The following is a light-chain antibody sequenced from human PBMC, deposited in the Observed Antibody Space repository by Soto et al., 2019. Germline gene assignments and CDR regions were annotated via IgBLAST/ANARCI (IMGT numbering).Light chain of an antibody. CDR1: SSDVGGYNY. V-gene: IGLV2-11*01. Sequence: QSVLTQPRSVSGSPGQSVTISCTGTSSDVGGYNYVSWYRQHPGKAPKLMIYDVNKRPSGVPDRFSGSKSGNTASLTISGLQAEDEADYYCCSYAGSYTFVVFGGGTKLTVL. J-gene: IGLJ2*01. CDR2: DVN. CDR3: CSYAGSYTFVV.